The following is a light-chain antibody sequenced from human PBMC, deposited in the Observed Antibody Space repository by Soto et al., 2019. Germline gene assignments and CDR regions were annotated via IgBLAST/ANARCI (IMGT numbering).Light chain of an antibody. CDR2: DAS. V-gene: IGKV3-20*01. J-gene: IGKJ4*01. CDR1: QSVTSGY. CDR3: QQVNVYPST. Sequence: DIVLTQSPGTLYLSPGERATVSCRSSQSVTSGYLAWYQQKPGQAPRLLIYDASNRATGIPARFSGSGSGTDFTLTISSLQPEDFATYYCQQVNVYPSTFGGGTKVDIK.